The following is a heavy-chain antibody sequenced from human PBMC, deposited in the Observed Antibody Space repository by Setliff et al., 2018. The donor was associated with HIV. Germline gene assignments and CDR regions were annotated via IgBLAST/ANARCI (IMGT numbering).Heavy chain of an antibody. V-gene: IGHV4-34*01. CDR2: VSHTGST. CDR3: AREGTYSGTYWVRRVASFDI. CDR1: GGSLSGYY. D-gene: IGHD1-26*01. J-gene: IGHJ3*02. Sequence: SETLSLTCAVYGGSLSGYYWRWIRQPPGKGLEWIGDVSHTGSTNYNPSFKSRITISADTPKNQFSLKLSSVTAADTAVYYCAREGTYSGTYWVRRVASFDIWGQGTMVTVSS.